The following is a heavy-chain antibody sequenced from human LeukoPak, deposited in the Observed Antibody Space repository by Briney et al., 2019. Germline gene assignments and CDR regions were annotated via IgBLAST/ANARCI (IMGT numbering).Heavy chain of an antibody. D-gene: IGHD2-15*01. Sequence: GGSLRLSCAASGFTCSSYEMNWVRQAPGKGLEWVSYISSSGSTIYYADSVKGRFTISRDNAKNSLYLQMNSLRAEDTAVYYCASLAAATADYWGQGTLVTVSS. CDR2: ISSSGSTI. J-gene: IGHJ4*02. V-gene: IGHV3-48*03. CDR1: GFTCSSYE. CDR3: ASLAAATADY.